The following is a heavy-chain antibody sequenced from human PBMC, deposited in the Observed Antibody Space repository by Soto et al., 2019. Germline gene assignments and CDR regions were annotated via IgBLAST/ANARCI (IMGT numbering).Heavy chain of an antibody. D-gene: IGHD4-17*01. Sequence: QVQLVQSGAEVKKPGASVKVSCKASGYTFTSYGISWVRQAPGQGLEWMGWISAYNGNTNYAQKLQGRVTMTTDTSASTAYMELRSLRSDDTAVYYCARDLSYGDPQGYYYGMDVWGQGTTVTVSS. CDR2: ISAYNGNT. V-gene: IGHV1-18*01. CDR3: ARDLSYGDPQGYYYGMDV. J-gene: IGHJ6*02. CDR1: GYTFTSYG.